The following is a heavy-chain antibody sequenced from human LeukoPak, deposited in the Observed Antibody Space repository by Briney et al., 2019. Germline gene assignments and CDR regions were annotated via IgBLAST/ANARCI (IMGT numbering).Heavy chain of an antibody. V-gene: IGHV4-34*01. Sequence: KPTETLSLTCAVYGGSFSGYYWSWIRQPPGKGLEWIGEINHSGSTNYNPSLKSRVTISVDTSKNQFSLKLSSVTAADTAVYYCAIRSGDGDYWGQGTLVTVSS. J-gene: IGHJ4*02. D-gene: IGHD2-15*01. CDR1: GGSFSGYY. CDR2: INHSGST. CDR3: AIRSGDGDY.